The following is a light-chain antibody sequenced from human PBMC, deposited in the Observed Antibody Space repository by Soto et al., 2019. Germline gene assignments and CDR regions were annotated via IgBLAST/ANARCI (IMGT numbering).Light chain of an antibody. Sequence: EVVMTQSPATLSVSPGERATLSCRASQSVNDNLAWYQQKPGQAPRLLIHGASNRATGIPARFSGSGFGTECILTIRSRQSEDVAVYYCQQYNTWLWTVGQGTKVEI. V-gene: IGKV3-15*01. J-gene: IGKJ1*01. CDR1: QSVNDN. CDR2: GAS. CDR3: QQYNTWLWT.